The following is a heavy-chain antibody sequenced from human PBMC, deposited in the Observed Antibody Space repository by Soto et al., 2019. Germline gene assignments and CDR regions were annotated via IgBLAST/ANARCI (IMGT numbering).Heavy chain of an antibody. CDR3: ARSSGPLRYFAWSRSDMYNWFDP. V-gene: IGHV4-31*03. J-gene: IGHJ5*02. Sequence: SDTLSLTCTVSGGSISIGGYYWSWIRQHPGKGLEWIGYIYYSGSTYYNPSLKSRVTISVDTSKNQFSLKLSSVTAADTAVYYCARSSGPLRYFAWSRSDMYNWFDPWGQGTLVTVSS. CDR2: IYYSGST. D-gene: IGHD3-9*01. CDR1: GGSISIGGYY.